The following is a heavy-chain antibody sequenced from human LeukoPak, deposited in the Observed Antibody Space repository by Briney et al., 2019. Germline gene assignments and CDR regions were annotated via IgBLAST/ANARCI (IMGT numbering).Heavy chain of an antibody. V-gene: IGHV4-4*02. Sequence: SETLSLTCAVSGGSISSSNWWSWVRQPPGKGLEWIGEIYHSGSTNYNPSLKSRVTISVDKSKNQFSLKLSSVTAADTAVYYCARESGEVGATTGLDYWGQGTLVTVSS. CDR2: IYHSGST. CDR3: ARESGEVGATTGLDY. CDR1: GGSISSSNW. D-gene: IGHD1-26*01. J-gene: IGHJ4*02.